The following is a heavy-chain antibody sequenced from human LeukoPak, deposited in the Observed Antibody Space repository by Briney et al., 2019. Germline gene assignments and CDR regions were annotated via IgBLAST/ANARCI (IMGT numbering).Heavy chain of an antibody. CDR1: SYG. CDR3: AKDPDYSSSSYFDY. Sequence: SYGXXGVRQAPGKGLEWVAVIWYDGSNKYYADSVKDRFTISRDNSKNTLYLQMNSLRAEDTAVYYCAKDPDYSSSSYFDYWGQGTLVTVSS. J-gene: IGHJ4*02. V-gene: IGHV3-33*06. CDR2: IWYDGSNK. D-gene: IGHD6-6*01.